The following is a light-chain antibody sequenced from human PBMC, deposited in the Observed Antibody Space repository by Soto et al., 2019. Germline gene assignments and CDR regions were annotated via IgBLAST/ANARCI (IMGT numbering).Light chain of an antibody. CDR2: GAS. CDR3: QQDSSSPWA. J-gene: IGKJ1*01. Sequence: EIVLTQSPSTLSFSPGERATLSCRASQSVSSSFLAWYQQKPCQAPRLLIYGASSRANGIPDRFSCSGSGTDFPLTISRLEPEDFASYYWQQDSSSPWALGQGTKVEIK. CDR1: QSVSSSF. V-gene: IGKV3-20*01.